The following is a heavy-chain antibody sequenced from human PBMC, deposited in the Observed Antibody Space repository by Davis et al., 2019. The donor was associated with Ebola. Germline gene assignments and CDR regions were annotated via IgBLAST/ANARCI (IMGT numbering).Heavy chain of an antibody. CDR1: GYSFNSYD. CDR2: MNPNSGNT. V-gene: IGHV1-8*03. Sequence: ASVKVSCKASGYSFNSYDINWVRQATGQGLEWMGWMNPNSGNTGYAQKFQGRVTITRNTSISTAYMELSSPRSEDTAVYYCARAHTYDFWSGSPYYFDYWGQGTLVTVSS. D-gene: IGHD3-3*01. J-gene: IGHJ4*02. CDR3: ARAHTYDFWSGSPYYFDY.